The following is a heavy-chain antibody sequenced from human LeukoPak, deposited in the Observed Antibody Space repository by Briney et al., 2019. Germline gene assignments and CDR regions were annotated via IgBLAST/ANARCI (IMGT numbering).Heavy chain of an antibody. CDR3: ARVQQRALVVPAGY. D-gene: IGHD2-2*01. CDR1: GYTFTGHY. CDR2: INPNIGDT. J-gene: IGHJ4*02. Sequence: ASVKVSCKASGYTFTGHYLHWVRQAPGQGLEWMGWINPNIGDTNYAQKIQGRVTVTRDTSINTVYMELSRLRSDDTAVYYCARVQQRALVVPAGYWGQGTLVTVSS. V-gene: IGHV1-2*02.